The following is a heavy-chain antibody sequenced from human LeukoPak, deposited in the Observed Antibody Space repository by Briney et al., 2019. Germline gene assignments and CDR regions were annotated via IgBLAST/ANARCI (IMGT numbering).Heavy chain of an antibody. CDR3: ARETSGDLGMGALDI. D-gene: IGHD3-10*01. CDR1: GFMFSYYG. J-gene: IGHJ3*02. V-gene: IGHV3-30*03. Sequence: PGGSLRLSCAASGFMFSYYGMHWVRQAPGKGLEWVAVISYDSSNKYYADSVKGRFTISRDNSKNTLYLQMNSLRAEDTAIYYCARETSGDLGMGALDIWGRGTMVTVSS. CDR2: ISYDSSNK.